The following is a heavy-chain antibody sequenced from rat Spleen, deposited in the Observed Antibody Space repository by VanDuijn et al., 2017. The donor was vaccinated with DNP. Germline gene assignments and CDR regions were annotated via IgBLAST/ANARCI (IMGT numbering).Heavy chain of an antibody. CDR3: ATRPLLHLDY. V-gene: IGHV5-20*01. Sequence: EVQLVESGGDLVQPGRSLKLSCVVSGFTFSDHYMVWVRQAPTKGLEWVAAISYDGDRRYYRDSVKGRFTVSRDDAKSTLYLQMDSLRSEDTATYYCATRPLLHLDYWGQGVMVTVSS. CDR1: GFTFSDHY. CDR2: ISYDGDRR. D-gene: IGHD1-1*01. J-gene: IGHJ2*01.